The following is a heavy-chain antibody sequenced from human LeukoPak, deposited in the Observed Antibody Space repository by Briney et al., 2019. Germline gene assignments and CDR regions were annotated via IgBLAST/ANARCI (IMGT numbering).Heavy chain of an antibody. D-gene: IGHD6-19*01. CDR3: ARQSSGWYPIDY. J-gene: IGHJ4*02. Sequence: SDTLSLTCAVSGGSISSYYWSWIRQPPGKGLEWIGYIYYSGSSNYNPSLKSRVTISVDTSKNQFSLKLSSVTAADTAVYYCARQSSGWYPIDYWGQGTLVTVSS. CDR1: GGSISSYY. CDR2: IYYSGSS. V-gene: IGHV4-59*08.